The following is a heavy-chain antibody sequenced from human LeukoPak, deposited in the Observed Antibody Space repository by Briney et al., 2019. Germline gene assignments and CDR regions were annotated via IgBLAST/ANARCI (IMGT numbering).Heavy chain of an antibody. CDR3: ARGSVGASTSDY. V-gene: IGHV1-69*13. J-gene: IGHJ4*02. CDR1: GGTFSSYA. Sequence: GASVKVSCKASGGTFSSYAISWVRQAPGQGLEWMGGIIPIFGTANYAQKFQGRVTITADESTSTAYMELSSLRSEDTAVYYCARGSVGASTSDYWGQGTLVTVSS. D-gene: IGHD1-26*01. CDR2: IIPIFGTA.